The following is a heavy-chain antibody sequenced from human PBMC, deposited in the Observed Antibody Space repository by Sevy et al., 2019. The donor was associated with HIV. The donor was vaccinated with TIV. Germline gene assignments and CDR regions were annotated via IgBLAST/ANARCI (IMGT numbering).Heavy chain of an antibody. CDR3: AKACLVTPGVDYFDF. J-gene: IGHJ4*02. CDR1: GFTFSSYG. Sequence: GGSLRLSCAASGFTFSSYGMHWVRQAPGKGLEWVAVISNDRSNKYYADSVKGRFTISRDNSKNTLYLEMNRLRDEDTAVYYCAKACLVTPGVDYFDFWGQGTLVTVSS. CDR2: ISNDRSNK. V-gene: IGHV3-30*18. D-gene: IGHD3-16*01.